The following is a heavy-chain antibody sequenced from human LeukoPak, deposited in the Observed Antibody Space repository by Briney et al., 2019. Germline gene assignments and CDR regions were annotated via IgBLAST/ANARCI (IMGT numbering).Heavy chain of an antibody. D-gene: IGHD3-10*01. CDR1: GFTFSSYA. J-gene: IGHJ4*02. CDR2: ISGSGGST. V-gene: IGHV3-23*01. CDR3: AALWFGELVPFYY. Sequence: PGGSLRLSCAASGFTFSSYAMSWVRQAPGKGLEWVSAISGSGGSTYYADSVKGRFTISRDNSKNTLYLQMNSLRAEDTAVYYCAALWFGELVPFYYWGQGTLVTVSS.